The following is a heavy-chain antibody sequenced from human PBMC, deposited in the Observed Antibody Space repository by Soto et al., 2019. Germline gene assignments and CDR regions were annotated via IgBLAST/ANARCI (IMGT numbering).Heavy chain of an antibody. J-gene: IGHJ4*01. CDR1: GFTFTNAW. CDR2: IKSKTDGGTT. Sequence: PGGSLRLSCAASGFTFTNAWINWVRQAPGKGLEWVGRIKSKTDGGTTDYAEPVKGRFAISRDDSNNMVYPQMNSLKIEDTAFFYCTTDSYSTIIIVRFDYWGHGTLVTVSS. CDR3: TTDSYSTIIIVRFDY. V-gene: IGHV3-15*07. D-gene: IGHD3-22*01.